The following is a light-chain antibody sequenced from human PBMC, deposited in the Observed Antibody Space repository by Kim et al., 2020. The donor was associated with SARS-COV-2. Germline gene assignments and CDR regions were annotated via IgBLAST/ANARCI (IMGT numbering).Light chain of an antibody. V-gene: IGKV1-27*01. J-gene: IGKJ1*01. CDR2: GAS. Sequence: AYLGDRVTSSCRASKGINNYLAWYQQKPGKLPTLLIYGASTLQSGVPSRFSGSGSGTDFTLSISSLQSEDVATYYCQKYDNGIRTFGPGTKVDIK. CDR3: QKYDNGIRT. CDR1: KGINNY.